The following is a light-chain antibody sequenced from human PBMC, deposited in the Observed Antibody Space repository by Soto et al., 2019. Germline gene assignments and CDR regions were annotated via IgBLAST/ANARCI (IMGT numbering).Light chain of an antibody. J-gene: IGLJ7*01. CDR1: TSNIGNNY. V-gene: IGLV1-51*02. CDR3: GTWDSSLSVRV. CDR2: ENN. Sequence: QSVLTQPPSVSAAPGQMVTISCSGYTSNIGNNYVSWYQQLPGTAPKLLIYENNKRPSVIPDRFSGSKSSTSATLGITGLQTGDEADYYCGTWDSSLSVRVFGGGTQLTVL.